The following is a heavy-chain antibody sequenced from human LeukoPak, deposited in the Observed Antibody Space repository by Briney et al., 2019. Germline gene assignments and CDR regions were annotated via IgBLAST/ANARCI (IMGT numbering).Heavy chain of an antibody. CDR1: GGSFSGYY. Sequence: PSETLSLTCAAYGGSFSGYYWSWIRQPPGKGLEWIGEINHSGSTNYNPSLKSRVTISVDTSKNQSSLKLSSVTAADTAVYYCARGLWFDPWGQGTLVTVSS. J-gene: IGHJ5*02. CDR2: INHSGST. V-gene: IGHV4-34*01. CDR3: ARGLWFDP.